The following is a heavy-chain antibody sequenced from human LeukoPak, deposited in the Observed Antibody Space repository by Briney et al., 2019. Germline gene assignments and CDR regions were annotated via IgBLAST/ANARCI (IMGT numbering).Heavy chain of an antibody. CDR2: ISWNSGSI. D-gene: IGHD2-2*01. CDR1: GFTFDDYA. Sequence: GGSLRLSCAASGFTFDDYAMHWVRQAPGKGLEWVSGISWNSGSIGYADSVKGRFTISRDNAKNSLYLQMNSLRAEDMALYYCAKVNCSSTSCYYYFDYWGQGTLVTVSS. CDR3: AKVNCSSTSCYYYFDY. V-gene: IGHV3-9*03. J-gene: IGHJ4*02.